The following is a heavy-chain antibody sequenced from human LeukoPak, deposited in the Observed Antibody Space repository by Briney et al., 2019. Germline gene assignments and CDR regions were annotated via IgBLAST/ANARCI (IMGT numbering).Heavy chain of an antibody. V-gene: IGHV4-39*01. Sequence: PSETLSLTCTVSGGSISSSGYYWGWIRQPPGKGLEWIASIYYSGSTYYNPSLKSRVTISVDTSKTQLSLKLSSPTAADTAVYYCARHEYSGSYYGLSWFDPWGQGTLVTVSS. CDR2: IYYSGST. D-gene: IGHD1-26*01. CDR1: GGSISSSGYY. CDR3: ARHEYSGSYYGLSWFDP. J-gene: IGHJ5*02.